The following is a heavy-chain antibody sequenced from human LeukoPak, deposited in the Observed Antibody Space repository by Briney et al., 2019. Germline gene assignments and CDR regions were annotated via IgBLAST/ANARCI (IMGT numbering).Heavy chain of an antibody. J-gene: IGHJ6*03. D-gene: IGHD3-10*01. CDR1: GGSISSYY. CDR3: ARVTEYSGSARRHHYYYYYMDV. Sequence: PSETLSLTCTVSGGSISSYYWSWIRQPPGKGLEWIGYIHYSGSTNYNPSLKSRVTISVDMSKNQFSLKLSSVTAADTAVFYCARVTEYSGSARRHHYYYYYMDVWGKGTTVTISS. CDR2: IHYSGST. V-gene: IGHV4-59*01.